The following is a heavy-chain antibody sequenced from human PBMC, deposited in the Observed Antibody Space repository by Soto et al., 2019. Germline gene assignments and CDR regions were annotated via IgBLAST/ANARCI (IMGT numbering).Heavy chain of an antibody. J-gene: IGHJ3*02. CDR1: GFTFSSYS. CDR2: ISSSSTTK. D-gene: IGHD2-15*01. CDR3: AGGKVVAATDAFDI. V-gene: IGHV3-48*02. Sequence: GGSLRLSCAASGFTFSSYSMNWVRQAPGKGLEWVSYISSSSTTKYYADSVKGRFTISRDNAKNSLYLQMNSLRDEDTAVYYCAGGKVVAATDAFDIWGQGTMVTVSS.